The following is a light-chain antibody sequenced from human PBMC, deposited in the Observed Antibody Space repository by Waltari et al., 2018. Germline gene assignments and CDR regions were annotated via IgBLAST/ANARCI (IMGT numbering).Light chain of an antibody. Sequence: AIRITQSPSSLSASTGDRVTITCRASHGISSYLACYQQRQGKAPKLLLYAASTLQSGVPSRFSGSGSGTDFTLTISCLQSRDFATYYCQQYYSYPLTFGGGTKVEIK. CDR2: AAS. J-gene: IGKJ4*02. CDR1: HGISSY. CDR3: QQYYSYPLT. V-gene: IGKV1-8*01.